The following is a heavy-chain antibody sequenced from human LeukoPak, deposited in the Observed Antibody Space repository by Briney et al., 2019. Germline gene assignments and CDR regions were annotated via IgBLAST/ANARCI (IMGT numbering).Heavy chain of an antibody. CDR1: GYTFTGYY. J-gene: IGHJ3*02. CDR2: INPNSGGT. CDR3: ARDGGIAVAGTNAFDI. Sequence: ASVKVSCKASGYTFTGYYMHWVRQAPGQGLEWMGWINPNSGGTNYAQKFQGRVTMTRDTSISTAYMELSRLRSDDTAVYYCARDGGIAVAGTNAFDIWGQGTMVTVSS. V-gene: IGHV1-2*02. D-gene: IGHD6-19*01.